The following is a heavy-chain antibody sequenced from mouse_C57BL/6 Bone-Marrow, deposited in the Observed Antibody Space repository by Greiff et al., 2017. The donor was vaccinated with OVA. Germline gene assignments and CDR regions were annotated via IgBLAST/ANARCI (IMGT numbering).Heavy chain of an antibody. CDR3: APYYGSPFAY. Sequence: QVQLKQSGAELARPGASVKLSCKASGYTFTSYGISWVKQRTGQGLEWIGEIYPRSGNTYYNEKFKGKATLTADKSSSTAYMELRSLTSEDSAVYFCAPYYGSPFAYWGQGTLVTVSA. CDR1: GYTFTSYG. V-gene: IGHV1-81*01. J-gene: IGHJ3*01. D-gene: IGHD1-1*01. CDR2: IYPRSGNT.